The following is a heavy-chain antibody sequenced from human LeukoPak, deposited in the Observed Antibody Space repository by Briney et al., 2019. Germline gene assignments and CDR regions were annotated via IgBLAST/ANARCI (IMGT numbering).Heavy chain of an antibody. CDR3: AREAVTRNYFDY. V-gene: IGHV3-53*01. D-gene: IGHD4-17*01. CDR2: IYSGGST. Sequence: GGSLRLFCAASGFTVSSNYMNWVPQAPGKGLVWVSVIYSGGSTYYADAVKGRFTISRDNSKNTLYLQMNSVRAEDTAVYYCAREAVTRNYFDYWGQGTLVTVSS. CDR1: GFTVSSNY. J-gene: IGHJ4*02.